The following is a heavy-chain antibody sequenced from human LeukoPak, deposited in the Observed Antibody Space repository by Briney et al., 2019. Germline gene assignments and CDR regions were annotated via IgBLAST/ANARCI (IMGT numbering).Heavy chain of an antibody. CDR1: GYTFTSYY. CDR3: ARGRAGFSGSWYVY. D-gene: IGHD6-13*01. J-gene: IGHJ4*02. Sequence: ASVKVSCKASGYTFTSYYMHWVRQAPGQGPEWMGVINPSDGSTSYAQKFQGRVAMPRDTSTSTVFMELSSLTSEDAAVYYCARGRAGFSGSWYVYWGQGTLVTVSS. CDR2: INPSDGST. V-gene: IGHV1-46*01.